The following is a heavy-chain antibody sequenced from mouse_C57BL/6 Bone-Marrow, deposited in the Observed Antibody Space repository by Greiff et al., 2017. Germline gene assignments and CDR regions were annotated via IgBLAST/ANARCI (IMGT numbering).Heavy chain of an antibody. J-gene: IGHJ1*03. CDR2: VYPYNGGT. Sequence: VHVKQSGPVLVKPGPSVKISCKASGFTFTDYYMHWVKQSHGKSLEWIGLVYPYNGGTSYNQKFKGKATLTVDTSSSTAYMELNSLTSEDSAVYYCAREGVYYDYEDWYFDVWGTGTTVTVSS. V-gene: IGHV1-36*01. D-gene: IGHD2-4*01. CDR1: GFTFTDYY. CDR3: AREGVYYDYEDWYFDV.